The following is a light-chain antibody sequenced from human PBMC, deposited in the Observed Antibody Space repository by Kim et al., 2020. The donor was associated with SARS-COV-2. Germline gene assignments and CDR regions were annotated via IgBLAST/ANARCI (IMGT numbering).Light chain of an antibody. Sequence: PGERATLSCRASQSITNNFLAWYQQKPGQAPRLLIYGASIRATGIADRFSGSGSGTEFTLTISRLQPEDFGVYYCQQFATSLSFGGGTKVDIK. V-gene: IGKV3-20*01. J-gene: IGKJ4*01. CDR2: GAS. CDR3: QQFATSLS. CDR1: QSITNNF.